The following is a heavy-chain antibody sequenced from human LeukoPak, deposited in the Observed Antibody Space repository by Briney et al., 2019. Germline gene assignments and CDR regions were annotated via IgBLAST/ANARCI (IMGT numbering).Heavy chain of an antibody. V-gene: IGHV3-21*04. CDR1: GFTFSSFS. CDR3: ARGLGYCSSTSCPPAFDY. D-gene: IGHD2-2*01. Sequence: PGGSLRLSCAASGFTFSSFSMIWVRQAPGKGLEWVSSTSSSSAYTFYAESGKGRFTISRDNSKNTLYLQMNSLRAEDTAVYYCARGLGYCSSTSCPPAFDYWGQGTLVTVSS. CDR2: TSSSSAYT. J-gene: IGHJ4*02.